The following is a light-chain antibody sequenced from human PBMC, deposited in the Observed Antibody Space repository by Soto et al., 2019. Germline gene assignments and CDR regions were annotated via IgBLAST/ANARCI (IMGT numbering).Light chain of an antibody. V-gene: IGKV3D-20*01. J-gene: IGKJ5*01. CDR2: DTS. Sequence: EIVLTQSPATLSLSPGERATLSCGASQSINSNYLAWYQQKPGLAPRLVIYDTSRRAPGIPDRLTGSGSGKDFTLTISRLEPEDSAIYYCQQYGSSPTFGQGTRLEIK. CDR1: QSINSNY. CDR3: QQYGSSPT.